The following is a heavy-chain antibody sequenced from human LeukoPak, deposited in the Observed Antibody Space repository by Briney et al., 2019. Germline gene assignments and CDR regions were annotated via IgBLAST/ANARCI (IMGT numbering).Heavy chain of an antibody. J-gene: IGHJ4*02. D-gene: IGHD4-17*01. CDR3: ARGRDYVGRYFDY. CDR2: IYHSGST. Sequence: SQTLSLTCAVSGGSISSGGYSWSWIRQPPGKGLEWIGYIYHSGSTYYNPSLKSRVTISVDRSKNQFSLKLSSVTAADTAVYYCARGRDYVGRYFDYWGQGTLVTVSS. V-gene: IGHV4-30-2*01. CDR1: GGSISSGGYS.